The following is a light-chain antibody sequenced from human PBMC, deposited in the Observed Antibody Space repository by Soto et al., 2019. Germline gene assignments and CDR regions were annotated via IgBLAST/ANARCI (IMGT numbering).Light chain of an antibody. V-gene: IGKV3-20*01. Sequence: VLTQSPGTLSLSPGERATLSCRASQSVSSSFLAWYQQKPGQAPRLLIYGAASRATGIPDRFSGSGSRTDFTLSISRLEPEDFAGYYCQHYGDSRTFGQGTKVEIK. J-gene: IGKJ1*01. CDR2: GAA. CDR3: QHYGDSRT. CDR1: QSVSSSF.